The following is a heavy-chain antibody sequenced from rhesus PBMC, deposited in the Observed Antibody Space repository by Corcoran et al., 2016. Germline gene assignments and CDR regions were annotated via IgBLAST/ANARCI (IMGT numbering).Heavy chain of an antibody. D-gene: IGHD4-29*01. Sequence: QVQLQGSGPGLVKPSETLSLTSTVPGGSLSDRYYCSWIRQPPGRGLEWMGRIYGGDVNSNYNSSLKRRVTLSKDTSKNQFSLKLTSVTAADTAVYSCASRPYGSNCVFDYWGQGVLVTVSS. CDR3: ASRPYGSNCVFDY. CDR2: IYGGDVNS. V-gene: IGHV4-143*01. J-gene: IGHJ4*01. CDR1: GGSLSDRYY.